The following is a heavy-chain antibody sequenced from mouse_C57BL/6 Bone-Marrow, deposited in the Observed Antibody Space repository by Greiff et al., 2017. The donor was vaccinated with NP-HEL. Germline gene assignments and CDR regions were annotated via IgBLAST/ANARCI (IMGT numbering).Heavy chain of an antibody. D-gene: IGHD2-1*01. CDR2: IYPRSGNT. CDR3: ARGRDYYVDY. V-gene: IGHV1-81*01. Sequence: VQLQESGAELARPGASVKLSCKASGYTFTSYGISWVKQRTGQGLEWIGEIYPRSGNTYYNEKFKGKATLTADKSSSTAYMELRSLTSEDSAVYFCARGRDYYVDYWGQGTSVTVSS. CDR1: GYTFTSYG. J-gene: IGHJ4*01.